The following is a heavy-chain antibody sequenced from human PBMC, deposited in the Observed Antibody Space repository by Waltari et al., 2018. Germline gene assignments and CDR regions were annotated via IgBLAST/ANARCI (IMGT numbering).Heavy chain of an antibody. V-gene: IGHV3-11*01. CDR2: ISTTSKTS. CDR3: ARGRPGDGTYPTFQH. D-gene: IGHD3-10*01. CDR1: QFIFSDYY. J-gene: IGHJ1*01. Sequence: VQLVESGGGLVKPGESLKISCEASQFIFSDYYMNWIRQAPGKGLEWVAYISTTSKTSYYSSSVKGRFTISRDNAKNSVYLQMDSLQDTDTAVYYCARGRPGDGTYPTFQHWGQGTLVTVSS.